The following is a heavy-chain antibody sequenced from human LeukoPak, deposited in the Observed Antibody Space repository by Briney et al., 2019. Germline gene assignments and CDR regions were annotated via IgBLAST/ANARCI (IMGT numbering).Heavy chain of an antibody. CDR2: ISWNSGSI. V-gene: IGHV3-9*03. J-gene: IGHJ4*02. CDR3: AKDIHYYDSSGLFDY. D-gene: IGHD3-22*01. Sequence: GGSPRLSCAASGFTFDDYAMHWVRQAPGKGLEWVSGISWNSGSIGYADSVKGRFTISRDNAKNSLYLQMNSLRAEDMALYYCAKDIHYYDSSGLFDYWGQGTLVTVSS. CDR1: GFTFDDYA.